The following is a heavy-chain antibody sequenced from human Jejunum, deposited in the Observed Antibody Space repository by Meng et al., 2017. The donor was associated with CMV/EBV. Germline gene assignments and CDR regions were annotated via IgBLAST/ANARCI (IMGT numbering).Heavy chain of an antibody. CDR3: TRYRSGWSLADP. D-gene: IGHD6-19*01. CDR1: GFTFGDYA. CDR2: IRSKAYGGTT. V-gene: IGHV3-49*04. J-gene: IGHJ5*02. Sequence: GFTFGDYAMGWVRQAPGKGLEWVGFIRSKAYGGTTEYAASVKGRFTISRDDSKSIAYLQMNSLKTEDTAVYYCTRYRSGWSLADPWGQGTRVTVSS.